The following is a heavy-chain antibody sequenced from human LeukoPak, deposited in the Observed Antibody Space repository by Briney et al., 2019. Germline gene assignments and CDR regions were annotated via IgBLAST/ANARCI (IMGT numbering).Heavy chain of an antibody. J-gene: IGHJ4*02. D-gene: IGHD6-13*01. CDR3: AKYTSSSWYRRDYFDY. Sequence: PGGSLRLSCAASGFTLSSYAMSWVCQAPGKGLEWVSAISGSGGSTYYADSVKDRFTISRDNSKNTLYLQMNSLRAEDTAVYYCAKYTSSSWYRRDYFDYWGQGTLVTVSS. V-gene: IGHV3-23*01. CDR1: GFTLSSYA. CDR2: ISGSGGST.